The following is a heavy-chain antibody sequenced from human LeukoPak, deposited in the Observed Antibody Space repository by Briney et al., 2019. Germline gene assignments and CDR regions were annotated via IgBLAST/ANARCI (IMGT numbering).Heavy chain of an antibody. Sequence: GASVKVSCKASGYTFTGYYMHWVRQAPGQGLEWMGWINPNSGGTNYAQKFQGRVTMTTDTSTSTAYMELRTLRSDDTAVYYCARVGLGSRWNDYWGQGTLVTVSS. CDR1: GYTFTGYY. D-gene: IGHD6-13*01. V-gene: IGHV1-2*02. J-gene: IGHJ4*02. CDR2: INPNSGGT. CDR3: ARVGLGSRWNDY.